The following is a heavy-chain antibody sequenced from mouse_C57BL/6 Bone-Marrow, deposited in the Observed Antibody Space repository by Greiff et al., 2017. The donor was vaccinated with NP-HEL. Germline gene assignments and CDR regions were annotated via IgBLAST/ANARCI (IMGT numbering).Heavy chain of an antibody. CDR3: ARDIVTTHWYFDV. J-gene: IGHJ1*03. D-gene: IGHD2-5*01. Sequence: EVQRVESGGGLVKPGGSLKLSCAASGFTFSSYAMSWVRQTPEKRLEWVATISDGGSYTYYPDNVKGRFTISRDNAKNNLYLQMSHLKSEDTAMYYCARDIVTTHWYFDVWGTGTTVTVSS. CDR2: ISDGGSYT. CDR1: GFTFSSYA. V-gene: IGHV5-4*01.